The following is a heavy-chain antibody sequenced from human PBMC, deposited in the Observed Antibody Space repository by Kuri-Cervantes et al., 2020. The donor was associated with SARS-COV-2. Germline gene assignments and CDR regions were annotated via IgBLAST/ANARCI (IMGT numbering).Heavy chain of an antibody. J-gene: IGHJ6*02. CDR1: GGSISSSSYY. CDR3: ARISAVGELSNYYYYGMDV. CDR2: IYYSGST. D-gene: IGHD3-10*01. V-gene: IGHV4-39*07. Sequence: SETLSLTCTVSGGSISSSSYYWGWIRQPPGKGLEWIGSIYYSGSTYYNPSLKSRVTVSVDTSKNQFSLKLSSVTAADTAVYYCARISAVGELSNYYYYGMDVWGQGTTVTVSS.